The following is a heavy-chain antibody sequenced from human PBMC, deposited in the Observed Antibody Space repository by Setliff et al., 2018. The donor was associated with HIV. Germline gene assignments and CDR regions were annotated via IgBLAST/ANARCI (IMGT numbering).Heavy chain of an antibody. CDR2: SYHSGSP. CDR1: RGSLSSGGYY. Sequence: SETLSLTCSVFRGSLSSGGYYWSWIRQHPGKGLEWIGYSYHSGSPSYNPSLKSRTTISVDTSKNEFSLKLSSVTAADTAVYYYGSATYLHDAFDIWGQGTMVTVSS. D-gene: IGHD3-10*01. CDR3: GSATYLHDAFDI. V-gene: IGHV4-31*03. J-gene: IGHJ3*02.